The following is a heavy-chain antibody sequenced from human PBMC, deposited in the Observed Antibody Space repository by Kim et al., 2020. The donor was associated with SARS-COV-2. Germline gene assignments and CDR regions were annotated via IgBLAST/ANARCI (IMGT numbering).Heavy chain of an antibody. V-gene: IGHV2-5*01. D-gene: IGHD1-1*01. J-gene: IGHJ4*02. Sequence: YSPSLKSRLTITKDTAKNQVVLTMTNMDPVDTATYYCAHRPGRLNDSYFDYWGQGTLVTVAS. CDR3: AHRPGRLNDSYFDY.